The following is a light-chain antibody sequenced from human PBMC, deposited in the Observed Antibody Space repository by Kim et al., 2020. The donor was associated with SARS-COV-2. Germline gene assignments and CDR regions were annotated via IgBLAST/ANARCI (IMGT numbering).Light chain of an antibody. CDR2: DVS. Sequence: GQSVTVSCTGTSSDVGGYNYVSWYQQHPGKAPKLMMYDVSKRPSGVPDRFSASRSGSTASLTISGLQAEDEGQYYCCSYAGTYTWVFGGGTQLTVL. CDR3: CSYAGTYTWV. CDR1: SSDVGGYNY. J-gene: IGLJ3*02. V-gene: IGLV2-11*03.